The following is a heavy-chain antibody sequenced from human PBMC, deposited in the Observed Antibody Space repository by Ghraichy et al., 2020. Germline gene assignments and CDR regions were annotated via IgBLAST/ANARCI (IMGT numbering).Heavy chain of an antibody. CDR3: TTYPLPDGYNYYFDY. CDR1: GFTFSNAW. Sequence: GESLNISCAASGFTFSNAWMSWVRQAPGKGLEWVGRIKSKTDGGTTDYAAHVKGRFTISRDDSKNTLYLQMNSLKTEDTAVYYCTTYPLPDGYNYYFDYWGQGTLVTVSS. D-gene: IGHD5-24*01. CDR2: IKSKTDGGTT. V-gene: IGHV3-15*01. J-gene: IGHJ4*02.